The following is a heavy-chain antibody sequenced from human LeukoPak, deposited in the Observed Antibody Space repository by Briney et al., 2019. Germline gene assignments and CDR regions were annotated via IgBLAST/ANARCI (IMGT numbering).Heavy chain of an antibody. Sequence: GESLKISCKGSXXXFTSYWIGWVRQMPGKGLEWMGIIYPGDSDTRYSPSFQGQVTISADKSISTAYLQWSSLKASDTAMYYCARQGQWLATDAFDIWGQGTMVTVSS. CDR1: XXXFTSYW. J-gene: IGHJ3*02. CDR3: ARQGQWLATDAFDI. CDR2: IYPGDSDT. V-gene: IGHV5-51*01. D-gene: IGHD6-19*01.